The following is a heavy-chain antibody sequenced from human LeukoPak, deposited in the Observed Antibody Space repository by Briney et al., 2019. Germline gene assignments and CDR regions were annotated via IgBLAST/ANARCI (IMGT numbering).Heavy chain of an antibody. CDR3: ARDSLLWFGEEQRAGSENDY. CDR1: GYTFTGYY. V-gene: IGHV1-2*02. CDR2: INPNSGGT. J-gene: IGHJ4*02. Sequence: GASVKVSCKASGYTFTGYYMHWVRQAPGQVLEWMGWINPNSGGTNYAQKFEGRVTMTRDTSISTAYMELSRLRSDDTAVYYCARDSLLWFGEEQRAGSENDYWGQGTLVTVSS. D-gene: IGHD3-10*01.